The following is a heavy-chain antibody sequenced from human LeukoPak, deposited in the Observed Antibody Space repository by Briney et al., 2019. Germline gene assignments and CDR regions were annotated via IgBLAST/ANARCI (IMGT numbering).Heavy chain of an antibody. D-gene: IGHD6-13*01. CDR1: GRSFSGYY. Sequence: TSETLSLTCAVYGRSFSGYYWSWIRQPPGKGLEWIGEINHSGSTNYNPSLKSRVTISVDTSKNQFSLKLSSVTAADTAVYYCARGRRYSSSWYGVLDYWGQGTLVTVSS. V-gene: IGHV4-34*01. CDR2: INHSGST. CDR3: ARGRRYSSSWYGVLDY. J-gene: IGHJ4*02.